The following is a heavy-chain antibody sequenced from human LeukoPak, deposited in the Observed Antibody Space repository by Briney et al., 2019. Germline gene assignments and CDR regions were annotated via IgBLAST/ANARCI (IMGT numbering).Heavy chain of an antibody. V-gene: IGHV1-2*04. D-gene: IGHD2-2*01. CDR2: INPNSGGT. CDR3: ARAPSRDVVVPAVDRGAFDI. J-gene: IGHJ3*02. Sequence: ASVKVSCKASGYTFTGYYMHWVRQAPGQGLEWMGWINPNSGGTNYAQKFQGWVTMTRDTFISTAYMELSRLRSDDTAVYYCARAPSRDVVVPAVDRGAFDIWGQGTMVTVSS. CDR1: GYTFTGYY.